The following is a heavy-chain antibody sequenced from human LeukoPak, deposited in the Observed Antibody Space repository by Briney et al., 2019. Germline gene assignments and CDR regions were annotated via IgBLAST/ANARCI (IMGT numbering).Heavy chain of an antibody. V-gene: IGHV3-30*04. CDR2: ISYDGSNK. Sequence: GRSLRLSCAASGFTFSSYAMHWVRQAPGKGLEWVAVISYDGSNKYYADSVKGRFTISRDNSKNTLHLQMNSLRAEDTAVYYCARDLDAWYSGSYYYYYGMDVWGQGSTVTVSS. D-gene: IGHD1-26*01. CDR3: ARDLDAWYSGSYYYYYGMDV. J-gene: IGHJ6*02. CDR1: GFTFSSYA.